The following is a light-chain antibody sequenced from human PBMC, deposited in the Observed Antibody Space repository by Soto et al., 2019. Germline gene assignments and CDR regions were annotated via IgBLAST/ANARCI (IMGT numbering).Light chain of an antibody. J-gene: IGLJ2*01. V-gene: IGLV2-8*01. Sequence: QSALTQPPSSYGTPGQSVTIPCTGTSSDVVDYNYVSWYQQHPGKAPKLVIYEVSRRPSGVPDRFSGSKSGNTAYLTVSGLQAEDEADYYCSSIAGSNNLVFGGGTKLTVL. CDR2: EVS. CDR1: SSDVVDYNY. CDR3: SSIAGSNNLV.